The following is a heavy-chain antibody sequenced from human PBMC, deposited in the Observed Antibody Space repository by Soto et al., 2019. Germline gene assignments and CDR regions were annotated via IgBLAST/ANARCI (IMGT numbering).Heavy chain of an antibody. CDR3: ASARGEYCISTRWFNDYGDYGVYYGMDV. CDR2: INHSGST. V-gene: IGHV4-34*01. CDR1: GGSFSGYY. Sequence: SETLSLTCAVYGGSFSGYYWSWIRQPPEKGLEWIGEINHSGSTNYNPSLKSRVTISVDTSKNQFSLKLSSVTAADTAVYYCASARGEYCISTRWFNDYGDYGVYYGMDVWGPGTTDTVSS. J-gene: IGHJ6*02. D-gene: IGHD4-17*01.